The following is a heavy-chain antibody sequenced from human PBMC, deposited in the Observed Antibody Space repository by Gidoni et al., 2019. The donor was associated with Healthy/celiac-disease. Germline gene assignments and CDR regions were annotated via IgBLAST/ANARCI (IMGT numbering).Heavy chain of an antibody. J-gene: IGHJ3*02. CDR3: AKFTWAMPFLPGSFDI. V-gene: IGHV3-9*01. CDR2: ISWNSGSI. D-gene: IGHD2-2*01. CDR1: GFTFAHYA. Sequence: EVQLVASGGGLVQPGRSLRLSCAASGFTFAHYAMHWVRQAPGKGLEWVSGISWNSGSIGYADSVKGRFTISRDNAKNSLYLQMNSLRAEDTALYYCAKFTWAMPFLPGSFDIWGQGTMVTVSS.